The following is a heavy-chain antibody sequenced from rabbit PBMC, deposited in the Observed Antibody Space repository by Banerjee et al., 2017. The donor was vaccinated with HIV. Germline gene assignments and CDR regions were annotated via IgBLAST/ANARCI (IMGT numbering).Heavy chain of an antibody. Sequence: QSLEESGGDLVKPGASLTLTCTASGFSFSSYYYMCWVRQAPGKGLEWIACIYAGSSGTTYYASWATGRYTISKTSSTTVTLQMTSLTAADTATYFCAREFLYDDWVGAMDLWGQGTLVTVS. CDR2: IYAGSSGTT. J-gene: IGHJ6*01. CDR3: AREFLYDDWVGAMDL. D-gene: IGHD2-1*01. CDR1: GFSFSSYYY. V-gene: IGHV1S40*01.